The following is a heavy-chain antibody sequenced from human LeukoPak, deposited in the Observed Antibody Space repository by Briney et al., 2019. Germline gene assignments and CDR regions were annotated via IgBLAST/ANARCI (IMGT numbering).Heavy chain of an antibody. V-gene: IGHV4-59*01. CDR1: ADSMSSYY. CDR3: GAGSSSWPYCFSY. D-gene: IGHD6-13*01. CDR2: IYYSGTT. J-gene: IGHJ4*02. Sequence: PSETLSLTCSVSADSMSSYYWSWIRQPPGKGLEWMGYIYYSGTTDYNPSLNSRVTMSVDTSKSQFSLNLSSVTAADTAIYYCGAGSSSWPYCFSYWGQGALVTVSS.